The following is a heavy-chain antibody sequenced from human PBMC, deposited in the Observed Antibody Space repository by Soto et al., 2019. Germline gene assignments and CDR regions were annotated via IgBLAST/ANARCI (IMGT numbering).Heavy chain of an antibody. J-gene: IGHJ4*02. Sequence: QVQLVQSGAEVKKPGSSVKVSCKASGGTLSSYAISWVRQAPGQGLEWMGGIIPIFGTANYAQKFQGRVTITADESTSTAYMELSSLRSEDTAVYYCARSPGGYYDSSGYFAYWGQGTLVTVSS. D-gene: IGHD3-22*01. CDR1: GGTLSSYA. CDR3: ARSPGGYYDSSGYFAY. V-gene: IGHV1-69*01. CDR2: IIPIFGTA.